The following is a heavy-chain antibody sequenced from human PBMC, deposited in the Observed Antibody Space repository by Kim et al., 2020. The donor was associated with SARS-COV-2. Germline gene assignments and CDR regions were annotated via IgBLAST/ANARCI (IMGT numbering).Heavy chain of an antibody. CDR1: GVSISSYY. CDR3: SLYASAGWECYRNSYYC. Sequence: SETLSLTCTVCGVSISSYYWSWIRQPPGKGLEWIGYIYYSGSTNYNPSLKSRVNISGDTSKNQFSLKLSSVTAAATAVYSCSLYASAGWECYRNSYYC. CDR2: IYYSGST. D-gene: IGHD6-19*01. J-gene: IGHJ6*01. V-gene: IGHV4-59*01.